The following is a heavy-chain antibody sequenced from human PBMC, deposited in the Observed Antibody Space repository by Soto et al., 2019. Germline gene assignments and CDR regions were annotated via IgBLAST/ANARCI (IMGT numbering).Heavy chain of an antibody. Sequence: EASVKVSCKASGGTFSSYAISWVRQAPGQGLEWMGGIIPIFGTANYAQKFQGRVTITADNSKNTLYLQMNSLGAEDTAVYYCARSPTRTNYADYFDPWGQGTLVTVSS. D-gene: IGHD4-17*01. V-gene: IGHV1-69*06. CDR2: IIPIFGTA. J-gene: IGHJ5*02. CDR1: GGTFSSYA. CDR3: ARSPTRTNYADYFDP.